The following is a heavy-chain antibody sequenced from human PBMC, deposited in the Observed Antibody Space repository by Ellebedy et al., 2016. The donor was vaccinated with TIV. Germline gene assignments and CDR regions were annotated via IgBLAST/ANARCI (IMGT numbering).Heavy chain of an antibody. CDR2: IYHSGNT. J-gene: IGHJ4*02. Sequence: MPSETLSLTCAVYSGSFSGHHWTWIRQSPGKGLEWIGEIYHSGNTNYNPSLKSRVTISVDKSKNQFSLKLNSVTAADTAVYYCAREGENTVMALDYWGQGTLVTVSS. CDR1: SGSFSGHH. CDR3: AREGENTVMALDY. D-gene: IGHD5-18*01. V-gene: IGHV4-34*01.